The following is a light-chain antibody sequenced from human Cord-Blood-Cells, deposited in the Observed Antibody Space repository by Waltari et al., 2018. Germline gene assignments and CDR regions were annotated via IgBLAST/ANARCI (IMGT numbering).Light chain of an antibody. J-gene: IGLJ2*01. Sequence: QSVLTQPPSASGTPGQRVTIPCSGSRSHTGRKPVNWYKQLPGTAPKLRIYSTNQRPSGVPDRFSGSKSGTSASLAISGLQSEDEADYYCAAWDDSLNVVFGGGTKLTVL. CDR3: AAWDDSLNVV. V-gene: IGLV1-44*01. CDR2: STN. CDR1: RSHTGRKP.